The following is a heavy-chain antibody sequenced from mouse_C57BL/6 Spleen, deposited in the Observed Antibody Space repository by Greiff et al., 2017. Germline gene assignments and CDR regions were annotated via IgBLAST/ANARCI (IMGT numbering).Heavy chain of an antibody. Sequence: VQLLQSGPELVKPGASVKISCKASGYTFTDSYMNWVKQSHGKSLEWIGDINPNNGGTSYNQKFKGKATLTVDKSSSTAYMELRSLTSEDSAVYYCARGGIDDDYGIFAYWGKGTLVTVSA. V-gene: IGHV1-26*01. CDR3: ARGGIDDDYGIFAY. CDR2: INPNNGGT. D-gene: IGHD2-4*01. CDR1: GYTFTDSY. J-gene: IGHJ3*01.